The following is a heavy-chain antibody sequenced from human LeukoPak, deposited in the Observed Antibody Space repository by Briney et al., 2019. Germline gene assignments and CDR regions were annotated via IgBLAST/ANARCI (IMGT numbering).Heavy chain of an antibody. D-gene: IGHD3-3*01. V-gene: IGHV3-33*01. Sequence: VGSLRLSCVVSGFTFSRYGMHWVRQAPGKGLEWVAVIWNDGSKKEYGDSVKGRFTISRDDSKNTLYLQMNSLRDEDTAVYYCAREASGYYRDFWGQGTLVTVSS. CDR3: AREASGYYRDF. CDR2: IWNDGSKK. J-gene: IGHJ4*02. CDR1: GFTFSRYG.